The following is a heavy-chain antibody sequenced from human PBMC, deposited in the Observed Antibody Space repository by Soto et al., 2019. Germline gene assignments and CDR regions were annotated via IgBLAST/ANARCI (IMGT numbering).Heavy chain of an antibody. V-gene: IGHV1-69*01. J-gene: IGHJ6*02. Sequence: QVQLVQSGAEVKKPGSSVKVSCKASGGTFSSYAISWVRQAPGQGLEWMGGIIPIFGTANYAQKFQGRVTITADESTSTAYMELSSLRSEDTAVYYCARDQDPDPFGELAYYYYGMDVWGQGTTVTVSS. CDR1: GGTFSSYA. CDR3: ARDQDPDPFGELAYYYYGMDV. D-gene: IGHD3-10*01. CDR2: IIPIFGTA.